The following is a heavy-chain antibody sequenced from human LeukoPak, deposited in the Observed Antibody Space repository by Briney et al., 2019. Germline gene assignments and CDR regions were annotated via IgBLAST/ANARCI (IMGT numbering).Heavy chain of an antibody. CDR1: GFTFSSYA. V-gene: IGHV3-30*02. CDR2: IRYDGSIK. CDR3: AKDARLIHLWSTVYYYYYMDV. Sequence: GGSLRLSCAASGFTFSSYAMHWVRQAPGKGLEWVSFIRYDGSIKYYADSVEGRFTISRDNSKNSLYLQLNSLRSEDTALYYCAKDARLIHLWSTVYYYYYMDVWGKGTAVTVSS. J-gene: IGHJ6*03. D-gene: IGHD5-18*01.